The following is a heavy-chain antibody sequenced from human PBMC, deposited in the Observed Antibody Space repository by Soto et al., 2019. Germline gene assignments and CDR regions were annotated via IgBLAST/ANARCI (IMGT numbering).Heavy chain of an antibody. J-gene: IGHJ5*02. V-gene: IGHV5-51*01. CDR1: GYSFTSYW. CDR2: IYPGDSDT. Sequence: GESLKISCKGSGYSFTSYWIGWARQMPGKGLEWMGIIYPGDSDTRYSPSFQGQVTISADKSISTAYLQWTSLKASDTAMYYCVRHPKIVSSSRWFDPWGQGTLVTVSS. D-gene: IGHD6-6*01. CDR3: VRHPKIVSSSRWFDP.